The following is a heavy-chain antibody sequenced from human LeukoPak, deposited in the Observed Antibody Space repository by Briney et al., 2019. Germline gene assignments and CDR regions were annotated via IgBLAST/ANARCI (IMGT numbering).Heavy chain of an antibody. CDR2: MNPNSGNT. Sequence: GASVKVSCKASGYTFTSYDINWVRQATGQGLEWMGWMNPNSGNTGYAQKFQGRVTITRNTSISTAYMELSSLRSEDTAVYYCARFRYYYYDSSGYYADAFDIWGQGTMVTVSS. CDR1: GYTFTSYD. V-gene: IGHV1-8*03. CDR3: ARFRYYYYDSSGYYADAFDI. D-gene: IGHD3-22*01. J-gene: IGHJ3*02.